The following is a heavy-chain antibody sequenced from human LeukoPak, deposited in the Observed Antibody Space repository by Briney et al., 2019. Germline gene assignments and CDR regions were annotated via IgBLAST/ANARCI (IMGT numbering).Heavy chain of an antibody. D-gene: IGHD3-10*01. CDR3: ARCAQSMVRGVTCYY. J-gene: IGHJ4*02. Sequence: PSETLSLTCAVYGGSFSGYYWSWIRQPPGKGLEWIGEINHSGSTNYNPSLKSRVTISVDTSKNQFSLKLSSVTAADTAVYYCARCAQSMVRGVTCYYWGQGTLVTVSS. CDR2: INHSGST. CDR1: GGSFSGYY. V-gene: IGHV4-34*01.